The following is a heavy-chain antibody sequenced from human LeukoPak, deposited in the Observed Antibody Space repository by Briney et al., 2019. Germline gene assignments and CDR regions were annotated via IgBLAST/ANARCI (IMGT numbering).Heavy chain of an antibody. CDR1: GGTFSSYA. Sequence: GASVKVSCKASGGTFSSYAISWVRQAPGQGLEWMGGIIPIFGTANYAQKFQGRVTITRDTSASTAYMELSSLRSEDTAAYYCARDSRDYGDYDYWGQGTLVTVSS. CDR2: IIPIFGTA. D-gene: IGHD4-17*01. J-gene: IGHJ4*02. CDR3: ARDSRDYGDYDY. V-gene: IGHV1-69*05.